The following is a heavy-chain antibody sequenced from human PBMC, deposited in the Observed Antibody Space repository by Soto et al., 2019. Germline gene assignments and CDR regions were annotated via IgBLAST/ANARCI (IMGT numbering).Heavy chain of an antibody. CDR2: ISAYNGNT. J-gene: IGHJ6*02. CDR1: GYTFTSYG. CDR3: ARENYDFWSGYYPYYGMDV. V-gene: IGHV1-18*04. D-gene: IGHD3-3*01. Sequence: VASVKVSCKASGYTFTSYGISWVRQAPGQGLEWMGWISAYNGNTNYAQKLQGRVTMTTDTSTSTAYMELRSLRSDDTAVYYCARENYDFWSGYYPYYGMDVWGQGTTVTVSS.